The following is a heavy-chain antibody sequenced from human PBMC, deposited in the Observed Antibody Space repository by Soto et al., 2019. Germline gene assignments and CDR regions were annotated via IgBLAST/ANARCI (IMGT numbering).Heavy chain of an antibody. Sequence: QVQLVQSGAEVKKPGSSVKVSCKASGGTFSSYTISWVRQAPGQGLEWMGRIIPILGIANYAQKFQGRVTITADKSTRPAYMELSSLRSEDTAVYYCARDRYGDYPLALDIWGQGTMVTVSS. J-gene: IGHJ3*02. V-gene: IGHV1-69*08. CDR3: ARDRYGDYPLALDI. CDR2: IIPILGIA. CDR1: GGTFSSYT. D-gene: IGHD4-17*01.